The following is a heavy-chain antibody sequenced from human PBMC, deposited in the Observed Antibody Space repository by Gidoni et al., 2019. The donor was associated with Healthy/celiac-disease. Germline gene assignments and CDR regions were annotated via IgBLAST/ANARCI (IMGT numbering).Heavy chain of an antibody. D-gene: IGHD6-13*01. J-gene: IGHJ4*02. CDR1: GFTFSSYA. CDR3: AKDLKPVSWSDY. CDR2: ISGSGGST. Sequence: EVQLLESGGGLVQPGGSLRRSCAASGFTFSSYAMSWVRQAPGKGLEWVSAISGSGGSTYYADSVKGRFTISRDNSKNTLYLQMNSLRAEDTAVYYCAKDLKPVSWSDYWGQGTLVTVSS. V-gene: IGHV3-23*01.